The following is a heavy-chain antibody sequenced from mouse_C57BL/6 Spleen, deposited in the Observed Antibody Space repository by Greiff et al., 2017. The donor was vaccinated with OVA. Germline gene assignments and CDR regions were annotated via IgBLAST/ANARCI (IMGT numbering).Heavy chain of an antibody. CDR3: ARSLDYDPAWFAY. J-gene: IGHJ3*01. V-gene: IGHV8-12*01. CDR1: GFSLSTSGMG. CDR2: ISWDDDK. Sequence: QVTLKESGPGILQSSQTLSLNCSFSGFSLSTSGMGVSWIRQPSGKGLEWLAHISWDDDKRYNPSLKSRLTISKDTSRNQVFLKITSVDTADTATYYCARSLDYDPAWFAYWGQGTLVTVSA. D-gene: IGHD2-4*01.